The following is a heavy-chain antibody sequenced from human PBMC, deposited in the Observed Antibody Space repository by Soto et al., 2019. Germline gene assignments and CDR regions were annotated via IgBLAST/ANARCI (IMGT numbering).Heavy chain of an antibody. CDR2: ISGSGGST. V-gene: IGHV3-23*01. CDR1: GFTFSSYA. J-gene: IGHJ4*02. Sequence: EVPLLESGGGLVQPGGSLRLSCAASGFTFSSYAMRWVRQAPVKGLEWVSAISGSGGSTYYADSVKGRFTISRDNSTNTLFLQLNSLRAEDPAVYYCARRGSGSYSDYWGQGTLVTVSS. CDR3: ARRGSGSYSDY. D-gene: IGHD1-26*01.